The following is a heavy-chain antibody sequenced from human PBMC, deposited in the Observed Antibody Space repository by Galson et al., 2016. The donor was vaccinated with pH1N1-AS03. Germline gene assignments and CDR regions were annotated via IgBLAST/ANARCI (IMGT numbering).Heavy chain of an antibody. Sequence: SVKVSCKASGYTFTRNSVHWLRQAPGKRLEWLGWISTDYGKTAYSQKFQGRVTITKDTSASAAYMELISLKSEDTAFYYCARIDSFDIWGQGTMVTVSS. J-gene: IGHJ3*02. CDR2: ISTDYGKT. CDR1: GYTFTRNS. V-gene: IGHV1-3*04. D-gene: IGHD1-14*01. CDR3: ARIDSFDI.